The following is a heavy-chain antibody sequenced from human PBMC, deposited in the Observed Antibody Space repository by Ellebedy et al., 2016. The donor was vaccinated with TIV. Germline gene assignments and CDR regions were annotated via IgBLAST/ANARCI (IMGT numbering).Heavy chain of an antibody. CDR1: GGSISSGGYY. V-gene: IGHV4-31*03. Sequence: SETLSLXXTVSGGSISSGGYYWSWIRQHPGKGLEWIGYIYYSGSTYYNPSLKSRVTISVDTSKNQFSLKLSSVTAADTAVYYCARERYYDSSGQGSFFDYWGQGTLVTVSS. D-gene: IGHD3-22*01. CDR2: IYYSGST. CDR3: ARERYYDSSGQGSFFDY. J-gene: IGHJ4*02.